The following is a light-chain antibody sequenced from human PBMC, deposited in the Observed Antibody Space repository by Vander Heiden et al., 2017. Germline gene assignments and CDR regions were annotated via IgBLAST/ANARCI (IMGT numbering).Light chain of an antibody. CDR3: AAWDDSLNGYV. J-gene: IGLJ1*01. Sequence: QSVLTQPPSASGTPGQRVTISCSGSSSNIYSNNQRPSGVPDRFSGSKSGNSAALAISGLQSEDEADYYCAAWDDSLNGYVFGTGTKVTVL. CDR1: SSNI. CDR2: SNN. V-gene: IGLV1-44*01.